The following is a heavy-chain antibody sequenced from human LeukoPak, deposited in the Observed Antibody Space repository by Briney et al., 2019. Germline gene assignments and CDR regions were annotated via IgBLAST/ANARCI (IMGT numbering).Heavy chain of an antibody. J-gene: IGHJ4*02. V-gene: IGHV3-11*04. CDR1: GLIFSDYY. CDR3: ARDDGRRATSTVVFGN. CDR2: ISGSGSST. Sequence: GGSLRLSCAVSGLIFSDYYMSWIRQAPGEGLEWISYISGSGSSTNYADSVKGRFTISRDNAKNSLYLQMNSLRAVDTAMYYCARDDGRRATSTVVFGNWGQGTPVTVSS. D-gene: IGHD2-2*01.